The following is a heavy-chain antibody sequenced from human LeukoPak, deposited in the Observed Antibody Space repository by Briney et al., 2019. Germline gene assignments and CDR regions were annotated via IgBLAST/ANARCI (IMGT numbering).Heavy chain of an antibody. CDR2: IYDSGST. Sequence: PSETLSLTCTVSGGSIRSSYYYWGWIRQPPGKGLEWIGSIYDSGSTYYNPSLKSRVTISVDTSKNQFSLKLSSVTAADTAVYYCARDNVAGTSYYYYYGMDVWGQGTTVTVSS. V-gene: IGHV4-39*02. CDR1: GGSIRSSYYY. J-gene: IGHJ6*02. D-gene: IGHD6-19*01. CDR3: ARDNVAGTSYYYYYGMDV.